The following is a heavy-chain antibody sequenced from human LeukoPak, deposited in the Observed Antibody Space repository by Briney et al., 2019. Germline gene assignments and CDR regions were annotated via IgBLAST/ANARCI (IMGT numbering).Heavy chain of an antibody. CDR3: ARDYDVLTAYPPTQLFDP. CDR1: GGSISSGSYY. J-gene: IGHJ5*02. V-gene: IGHV4-61*02. Sequence: SETLSLTCTVSGGSISSGSYYWSWIRQPAGKGLEWIGRIYTSGSTNYNPSLKSRVTISLDTSKSQFSLKVRYVTAADTAVYYCARDYDVLTAYPPTQLFDPWGQGTLVTVSS. D-gene: IGHD3-9*01. CDR2: IYTSGST.